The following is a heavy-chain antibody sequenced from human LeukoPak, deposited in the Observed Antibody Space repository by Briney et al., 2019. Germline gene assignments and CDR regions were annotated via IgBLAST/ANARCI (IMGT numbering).Heavy chain of an antibody. D-gene: IGHD5-18*01. CDR3: ARRLGSAMYFDY. CDR2: INHSGST. V-gene: IGHV4-34*01. CDR1: GGSFSGYY. J-gene: IGHJ4*02. Sequence: PSETLSLTCAVYGGSFSGYYWSWIRQPPGKGLEWIGEINHSGSTNYNPSLKSRVTISVDTSKNQFSLKLRSVTAADTAVYYCARRLGSAMYFDYWGQGTQVSVSS.